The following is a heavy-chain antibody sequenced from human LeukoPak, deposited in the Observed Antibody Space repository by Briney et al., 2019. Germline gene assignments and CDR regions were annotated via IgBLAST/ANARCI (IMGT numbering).Heavy chain of an antibody. J-gene: IGHJ4*02. CDR2: SNPNSGGT. Sequence: GASVKLSCKASGSTFTVNDRHWVRQAPGQGLGWRGWSNPNSGGTKYAQKFQGRVTMTRDTSISTAYMEPSRLRSDDTAVYYCARGWGHIAAAGHFVEPFDYWGQGTLVTVSS. CDR3: ARGWGHIAAAGHFVEPFDY. CDR1: GSTFTVND. V-gene: IGHV1-2*02. D-gene: IGHD6-13*01.